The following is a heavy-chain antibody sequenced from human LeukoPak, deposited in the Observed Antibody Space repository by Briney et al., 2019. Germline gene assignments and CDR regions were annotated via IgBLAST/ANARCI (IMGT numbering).Heavy chain of an antibody. CDR3: ARSYDTNFDY. J-gene: IGHJ4*02. V-gene: IGHV4-59*01. D-gene: IGHD3-3*01. Sequence: SETLSLTCTVSGGSIRCYYWSWIRQPPGKGLEWIGYIYFSGSTSYNPSLKSRVTISVDRSKNQFSLKLSSVAAADTAVYYCARSYDTNFDYWGQGTLVTVSS. CDR2: IYFSGST. CDR1: GGSIRCYY.